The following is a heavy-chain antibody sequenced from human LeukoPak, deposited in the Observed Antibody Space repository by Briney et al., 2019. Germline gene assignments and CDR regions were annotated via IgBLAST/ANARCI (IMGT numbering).Heavy chain of an antibody. CDR2: IYYSGST. V-gene: IGHV4-59*08. CDR1: RASISSYY. Sequence: KASETLSLTCTVSRASISSYYWGWIRQPPGKGLEWIGYIYYSGSTNYNPSLKSRVTISVDTSKNQFSLKLSSVTAADTAVYYCARRITPNRFDPRGQGTLVTLSS. CDR3: ARRITPNRFDP. J-gene: IGHJ5*02.